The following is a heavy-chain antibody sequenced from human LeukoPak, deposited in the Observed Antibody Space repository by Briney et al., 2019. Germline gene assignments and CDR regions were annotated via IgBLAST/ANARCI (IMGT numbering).Heavy chain of an antibody. CDR1: GFTFRSYA. CDR2: ISGSDDRT. CDR3: ARGYGGNSPSDY. J-gene: IGHJ4*02. V-gene: IGHV3-23*01. Sequence: GGSLRLSCAASGFTFRSYAMTWVRQAPGKGLEWVSSISGSDDRTYYADSVKGRFTISRDNSKNTVYLQMNSLRAEDTAVYYCARGYGGNSPSDYWGQGTLVTVSS. D-gene: IGHD4-23*01.